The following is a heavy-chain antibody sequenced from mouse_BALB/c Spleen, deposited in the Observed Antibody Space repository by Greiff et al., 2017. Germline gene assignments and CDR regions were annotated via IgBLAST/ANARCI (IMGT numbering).Heavy chain of an antibody. D-gene: IGHD1-1*01. CDR2: ISSGGSYT. J-gene: IGHJ2*01. CDR1: GFTFSSYA. CDR3: ATTVVARFDY. V-gene: IGHV5-9-4*01. Sequence: EVMLVESGGGLVKPGGSLKLSCAASGFTFSSYAMSWVRQSPEKRLEWVAEISSGGSYTYYPDTVTGRFTISRDNAKNTLYLEMSSLRSEDTAMYYCATTVVARFDYWGQGTTLTVSS.